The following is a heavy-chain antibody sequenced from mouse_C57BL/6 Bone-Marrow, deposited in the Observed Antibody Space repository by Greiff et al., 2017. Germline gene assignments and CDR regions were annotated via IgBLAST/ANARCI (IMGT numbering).Heavy chain of an antibody. CDR2: ISDGGSYT. Sequence: EVKLVESGGGLVKPGGSLKLSCAASGFTFSSYAMSWVRQTPEKRLEWVATISDGGSYTYYPDNVKGRFTISRDNAKNNLYLHMSHLKSEDTAMYYCARDRYWGQGTTLTVSS. CDR3: ARDRY. V-gene: IGHV5-4*03. J-gene: IGHJ2*01. CDR1: GFTFSSYA.